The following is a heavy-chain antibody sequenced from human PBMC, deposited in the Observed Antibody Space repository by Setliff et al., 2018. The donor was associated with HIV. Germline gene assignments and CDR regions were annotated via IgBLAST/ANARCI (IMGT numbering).Heavy chain of an antibody. V-gene: IGHV4-39*07. Sequence: PSETLSLTCTVSGGSISSDSYYWGWIRQPPGKGLEWIGSIYYSGSTYYNPSLKSRVTISVDTSKNQFSLKLSSVTAADTAMYYCARVGAFGVGGWFDPWGQGSLVTVSS. CDR3: ARVGAFGVGGWFDP. D-gene: IGHD3-3*01. CDR2: IYYSGST. J-gene: IGHJ5*02. CDR1: GGSISSDSYY.